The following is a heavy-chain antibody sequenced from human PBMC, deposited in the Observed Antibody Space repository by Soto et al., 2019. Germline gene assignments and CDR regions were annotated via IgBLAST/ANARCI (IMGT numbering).Heavy chain of an antibody. CDR1: GFTFNSYA. V-gene: IGHV3-23*01. CDR2: VIGSGEST. J-gene: IGHJ5*02. Sequence: EVQLLESGGGLVQPGGSLRLSCAASGFTFNSYAMSWVRQAPGKGLEWVSVVIGSGESTYYADSVKGRFTISRDNFRNTLYLQMNSLRAEDTAVYYCAKSGGIAAFDPLGQGTLVTVSS. CDR3: AKSGGIAAFDP. D-gene: IGHD6-13*01.